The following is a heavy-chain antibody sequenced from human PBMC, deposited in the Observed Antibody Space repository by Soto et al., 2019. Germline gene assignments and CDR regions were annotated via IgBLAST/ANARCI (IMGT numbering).Heavy chain of an antibody. CDR3: ARRTYYYDSSGYYERSAWFDY. CDR2: IYYSGSI. J-gene: IGHJ4*02. CDR1: GDSISSGGYY. Sequence: QVQLQESGPGLVKPSQTLSLTCTVFGDSISSGGYYWSWIRQHAGTGLEWIGYIYYSGSIYYNPSLKSRVTISLDTSKNQFSLKLTSVTAADTAVYYCARRTYYYDSSGYYERSAWFDYWGQGTLVTVSS. V-gene: IGHV4-31*03. D-gene: IGHD3-22*01.